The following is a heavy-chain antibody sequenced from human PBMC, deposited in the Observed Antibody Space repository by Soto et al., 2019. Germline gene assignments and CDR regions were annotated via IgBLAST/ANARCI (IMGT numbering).Heavy chain of an antibody. CDR1: GGSISTYS. D-gene: IGHD5-12*01. V-gene: IGHV4-59*01. Sequence: SETLSLTCTVSGGSISTYSWSWIRQPPGKGLEWIGYISYSGSTNYNPSLKSRVTISVDTSKNQFSLKLGSVTAADTAVYYCARVGIGYSGYGAVWGPGTTVTVPS. CDR2: ISYSGST. CDR3: ARVGIGYSGYGAV. J-gene: IGHJ6*02.